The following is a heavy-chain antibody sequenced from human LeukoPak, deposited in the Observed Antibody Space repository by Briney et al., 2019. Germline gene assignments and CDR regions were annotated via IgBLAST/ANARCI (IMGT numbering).Heavy chain of an antibody. J-gene: IGHJ4*02. D-gene: IGHD1-26*01. CDR2: ISGSGGST. Sequence: HPGGSLRLSCAASGFTFSSYAMSWVRQAPGKGLEWVSAISGSGGSTYYADSVKGRFTISRDNSKNTLYLQMNSLRAEDTAVYYCAKDQFSVGWELPTFDYWGQGTLVTVSS. CDR1: GFTFSSYA. CDR3: AKDQFSVGWELPTFDY. V-gene: IGHV3-23*01.